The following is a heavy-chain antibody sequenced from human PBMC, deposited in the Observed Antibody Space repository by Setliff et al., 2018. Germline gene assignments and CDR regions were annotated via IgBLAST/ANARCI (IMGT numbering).Heavy chain of an antibody. CDR2: IKYSGNT. CDR3: ARMSGFQYIDV. CDR1: GGSINTY. J-gene: IGHJ6*03. Sequence: SETLSLTCTVSGGSINTYWSWIRQPPGKGLEWIGYIKYSGNTNYNPSLKSRATISVDTSKNQFSLSLTSVTAEDTAVYYCARMSGFQYIDVWDKGTTVTVSS. D-gene: IGHD3-3*01. V-gene: IGHV4-59*08.